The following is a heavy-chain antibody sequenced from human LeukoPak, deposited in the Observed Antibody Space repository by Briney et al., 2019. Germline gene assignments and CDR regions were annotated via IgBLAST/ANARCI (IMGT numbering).Heavy chain of an antibody. V-gene: IGHV3-30*04. J-gene: IGHJ3*02. CDR1: GFTFSSYA. Sequence: TGRSLRLSCAASGFTFSSYAMHWVRQAPGKGLEWVAVISYDGSNKYYADSVKGRFTISRDNSKNTLYLQMNSLRAEDTAVYYCATHCSSTSCKGAFDIWGRGTMVTVSS. CDR3: ATHCSSTSCKGAFDI. CDR2: ISYDGSNK. D-gene: IGHD2-2*01.